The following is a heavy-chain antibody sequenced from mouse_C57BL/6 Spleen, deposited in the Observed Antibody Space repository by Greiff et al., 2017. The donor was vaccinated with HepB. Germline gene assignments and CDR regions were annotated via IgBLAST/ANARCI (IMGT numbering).Heavy chain of an antibody. CDR3: ARHGYDGRVLYLDY. J-gene: IGHJ2*01. D-gene: IGHD2-2*01. CDR1: GFNIKDYY. V-gene: IGHV14-2*01. Sequence: EVQLQQSGAELVKPGASVKLSCTASGFNIKDYYMHWVKQRTEQGLEWIGRIDPEDGETKYAPKFQGKATITADTSSNTAYLKLSSLTSEDTAVYYCARHGYDGRVLYLDYWGQGTTLTVSS. CDR2: IDPEDGET.